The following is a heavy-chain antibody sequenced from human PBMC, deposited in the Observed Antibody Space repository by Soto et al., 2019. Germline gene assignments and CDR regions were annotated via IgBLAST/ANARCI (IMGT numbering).Heavy chain of an antibody. CDR2: INSGGTTI. V-gene: IGHV3-11*01. J-gene: IGHJ4*02. D-gene: IGHD6-13*01. CDR1: GFIFSDYY. CDR3: ASAGSRYSGSWYFFDY. Sequence: LRLSCAASGFIFSDYYMTWIRQAPGKGLEWVSYINSGGTTISYADSVKGRFTISRDNAKKSVYLQMNSLRAEDTAVYYCASAGSRYSGSWYFFDYWGQGAPVTVSS.